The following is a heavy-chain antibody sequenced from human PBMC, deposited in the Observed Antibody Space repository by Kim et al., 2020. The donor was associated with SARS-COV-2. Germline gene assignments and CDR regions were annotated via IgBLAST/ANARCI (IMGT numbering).Heavy chain of an antibody. CDR1: GFTFSSYG. J-gene: IGHJ4*02. V-gene: IGHV3-30*18. CDR2: ISCDGSNK. CDR3: AKDPSPFDY. Sequence: GGSLRLSCAASGFTFSSYGMHWVRQAPGKGLEWVAVISCDGSNKYYADSVKGRFTISRDNSKNTLYLQMNSLRAEDTAVYYCAKDPSPFDYWGQGTLVTVSS. D-gene: IGHD6-6*01.